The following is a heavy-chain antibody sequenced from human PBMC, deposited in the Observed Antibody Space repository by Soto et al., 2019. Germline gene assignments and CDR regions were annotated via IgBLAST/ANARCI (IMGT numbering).Heavy chain of an antibody. Sequence: PSETLSLTCTVSGGSISSGDYYWSWIRQPPGKGLEWIGYIYYSGSTYYNPSLKGRVTISVDTSKNQFSLKLSSVTAADTAVYYCARGYCSSTSCYRHPNWFDPWGQGTLVTVS. D-gene: IGHD2-2*01. CDR1: GGSISSGDYY. J-gene: IGHJ5*02. CDR2: IYYSGST. CDR3: ARGYCSSTSCYRHPNWFDP. V-gene: IGHV4-30-4*01.